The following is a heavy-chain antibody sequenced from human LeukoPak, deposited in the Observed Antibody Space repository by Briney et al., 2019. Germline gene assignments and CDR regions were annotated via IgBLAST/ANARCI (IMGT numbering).Heavy chain of an antibody. CDR3: AKTRGGLWTGAFDI. CDR1: GFTFSSYA. Sequence: QTGGSLRLSCAASGFTFSSYAMSWVRQAPGKGLEWVSTISGSGGSTYYADSVKGRFTISRDNSKNTLYLQMNSLRAEDTAVYDCAKTRGGLWTGAFDIWGQGTMVTVSS. V-gene: IGHV3-23*01. CDR2: ISGSGGST. J-gene: IGHJ3*02. D-gene: IGHD3-16*01.